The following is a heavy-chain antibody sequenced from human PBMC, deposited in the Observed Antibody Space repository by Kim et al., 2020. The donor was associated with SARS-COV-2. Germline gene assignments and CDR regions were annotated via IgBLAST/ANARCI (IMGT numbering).Heavy chain of an antibody. CDR3: ARADVVVTAIFGSNAFDI. CDR1: GFTVSSNY. V-gene: IGHV3-53*01. CDR2: IYSGGST. J-gene: IGHJ3*02. Sequence: GGSLRLSCAASGFTVSSNYMSWVRQAPGKGLEWVSVIYSGGSTYYADSVKGRFTISRHNSKNTLYLQMNSLRAEDTAVYYCARADVVVTAIFGSNAFDIWGQGTMVTVSS. D-gene: IGHD2-21*02.